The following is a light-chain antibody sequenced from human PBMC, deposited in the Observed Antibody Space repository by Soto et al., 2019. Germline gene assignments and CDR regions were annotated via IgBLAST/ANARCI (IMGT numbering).Light chain of an antibody. Sequence: DIQMTQSPSTLSASVGDRVTITCRASQSVSSWLAWYQQKPWKAPKRLIYDASSLESGVPSRFRGSGSGTEFTLTISSLQPDDFATYYCQQYNSYSWTFGQGNKVEIK. V-gene: IGKV1-5*01. CDR3: QQYNSYSWT. CDR1: QSVSSW. J-gene: IGKJ1*01. CDR2: DAS.